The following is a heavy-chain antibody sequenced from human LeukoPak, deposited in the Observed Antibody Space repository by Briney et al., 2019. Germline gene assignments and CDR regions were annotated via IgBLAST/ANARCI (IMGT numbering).Heavy chain of an antibody. D-gene: IGHD3-10*01. CDR3: ARSARDAAGDAFDI. CDR2: IKPNSGDT. V-gene: IGHV1-2*02. CDR1: GYTFTGYY. J-gene: IGHJ3*02. Sequence: ASVKVSCKASGYTFTGYYIHWVRQAPGQGLEWMGWIKPNSGDTNYAQKFQGRVTMTRDTSISTAYMELSRLRSDDTAVYYCARSARDAAGDAFDIWGQGTMVTVSS.